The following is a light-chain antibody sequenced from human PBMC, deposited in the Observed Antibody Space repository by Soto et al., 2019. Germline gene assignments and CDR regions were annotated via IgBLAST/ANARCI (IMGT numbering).Light chain of an antibody. V-gene: IGKV3-15*01. CDR3: QHYSNWPPWT. CDR2: GAS. CDR1: QSVSSN. J-gene: IGKJ1*01. Sequence: EIVMTQSPATVSVSPGERATLSCRASQSVSSNLAWYQQKPGQAPRLLIYGASTRATGIPARFSGSGSGTDFTLTISSLQSEDFAVYYCQHYSNWPPWTFGQGTKVEIK.